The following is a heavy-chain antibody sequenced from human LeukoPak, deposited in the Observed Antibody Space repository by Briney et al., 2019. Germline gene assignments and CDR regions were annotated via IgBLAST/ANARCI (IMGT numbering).Heavy chain of an antibody. CDR1: GFTVSSNY. Sequence: GGSLRLSCAVSGFTVSSNYMSWVRQAPGKGLEWVPIIYSGGSTYYADSVEGRFTISRDNSKSTLYLQMNSLRADDTAVYFCARWDSAGASKYYFDYWGQGTLVTVSP. V-gene: IGHV3-53*01. CDR3: ARWDSAGASKYYFDY. D-gene: IGHD1-26*01. CDR2: IYSGGST. J-gene: IGHJ4*02.